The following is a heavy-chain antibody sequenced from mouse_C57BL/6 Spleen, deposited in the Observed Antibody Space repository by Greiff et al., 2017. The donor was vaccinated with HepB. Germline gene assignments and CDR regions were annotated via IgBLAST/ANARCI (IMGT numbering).Heavy chain of an antibody. CDR1: GYAFSSSW. Sequence: LQESGPELVKPGASVKISCKASGYAFSSSWMNWVKQRPGKGLEWIGRIYPGDGDTNYNGKFKGKATLTADKSSSTAYMQLSSLTSEDSAVYVCARDYGSSYSFAYWGQGTLVTVSA. D-gene: IGHD1-1*01. CDR3: ARDYGSSYSFAY. J-gene: IGHJ3*01. V-gene: IGHV1-82*01. CDR2: IYPGDGDT.